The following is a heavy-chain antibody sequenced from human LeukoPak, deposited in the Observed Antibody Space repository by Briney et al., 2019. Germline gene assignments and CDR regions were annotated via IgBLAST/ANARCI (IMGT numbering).Heavy chain of an antibody. J-gene: IGHJ4*02. CDR2: ISGSGGNT. D-gene: IGHD5-12*01. Sequence: PGGSLRLSCAASGFTFSSYGMSWVRRPPGKEPEWVSGISGSGGNTYYADSVKGRFTISRDNSQNTLYLQMNTLRAEDTAVYYCAKVVSGYHFDYWGQGTLVTVSS. CDR3: AKVVSGYHFDY. V-gene: IGHV3-23*01. CDR1: GFTFSSYG.